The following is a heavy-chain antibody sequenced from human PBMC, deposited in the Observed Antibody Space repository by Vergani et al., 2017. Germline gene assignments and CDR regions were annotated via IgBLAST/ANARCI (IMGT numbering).Heavy chain of an antibody. D-gene: IGHD5-12*01. Sequence: EVQLLESGGDLVQPGGSLRLSCAASGFTFNHYAMNWVRQAPGKGLEWVSGISGSGGRTYYAGSVKGRFTSSRDSSKNTLYLQMNSLSAGDTAVYYCAKANPRNSGYDYLYYYHAMDVWGQGTTVTVSS. CDR1: GFTFNHYA. CDR2: ISGSGGRT. J-gene: IGHJ6*02. CDR3: AKANPRNSGYDYLYYYHAMDV. V-gene: IGHV3-23*01.